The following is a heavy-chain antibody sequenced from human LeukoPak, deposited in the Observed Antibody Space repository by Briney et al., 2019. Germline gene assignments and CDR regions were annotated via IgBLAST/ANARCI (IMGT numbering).Heavy chain of an antibody. CDR2: IYHSGST. V-gene: IGHV4-38-2*01. Sequence: SETLSLTCAVSGYPISSGYYWGWIRQPPGKGLEWIGSIYHSGSTYYNPSLKSRVTISVDTSKNQFSLKLSSVTAADTAVYYCAPHGDSSGYYYGFGAFDIWGQGTMVTVSS. J-gene: IGHJ3*02. D-gene: IGHD3-22*01. CDR3: APHGDSSGYYYGFGAFDI. CDR1: GYPISSGYY.